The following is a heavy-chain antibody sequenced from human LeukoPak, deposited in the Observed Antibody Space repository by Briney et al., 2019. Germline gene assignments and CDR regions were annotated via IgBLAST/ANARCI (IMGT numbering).Heavy chain of an antibody. CDR3: ARASLYGSGSYSSDY. Sequence: GSLRLSCAGTGFSVSSNYFNWVRQAPGKGLEWVSVIYSDGRTFYADSVKASFTISRDNSKNTLYLQMNSLRAEDTAVYYCARASLYGSGSYSSDYWGQGTLVTVSS. CDR1: GFSVSSNY. CDR2: IYSDGRT. V-gene: IGHV3-66*01. D-gene: IGHD3-10*01. J-gene: IGHJ4*02.